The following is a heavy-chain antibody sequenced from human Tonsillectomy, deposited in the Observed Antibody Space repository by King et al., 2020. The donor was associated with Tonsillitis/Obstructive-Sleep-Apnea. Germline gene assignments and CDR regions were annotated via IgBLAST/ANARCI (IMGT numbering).Heavy chain of an antibody. J-gene: IGHJ6*02. CDR3: ARDPTVPAYYYYYVMDV. Sequence: VQLVESGGGVVQPGRSLRLSCAASGFTFSSYAMHWVRQAPGKGLEWVAVVSNDGSNKYYADSVKGRFTISRDKSKNTLYLQMNSLRAEDTAVYYCARDPTVPAYYYYYVMDVGGQGTTVTVSS. CDR2: VSNDGSNK. D-gene: IGHD6-19*01. V-gene: IGHV3-30*04. CDR1: GFTFSSYA.